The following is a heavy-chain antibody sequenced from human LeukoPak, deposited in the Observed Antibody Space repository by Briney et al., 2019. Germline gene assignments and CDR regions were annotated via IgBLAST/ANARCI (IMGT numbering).Heavy chain of an antibody. CDR3: ARGRVGSGWWNNWFDP. CDR1: GGSFSGYY. CDR2: INHSGST. D-gene: IGHD6-19*01. J-gene: IGHJ5*02. V-gene: IGHV4-34*01. Sequence: SETLSLTCAVYGGSFSGYYWSWIRQPPGKGLEWIGEINHSGSTNYNPSLKSRVTISVDTSKNQFSLKLSSVTAADTAVYYCARGRVGSGWWNNWFDPWGQGTLVTVSS.